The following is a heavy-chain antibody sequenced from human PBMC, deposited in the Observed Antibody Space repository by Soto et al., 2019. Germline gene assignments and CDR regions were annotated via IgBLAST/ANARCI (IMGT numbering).Heavy chain of an antibody. D-gene: IGHD6-19*01. Sequence: QVPLVQSGAEVKKPGASVKISCKASGYTFTNYAMHWVRQAPGQRLEWMGWINAGNGNTKYSQKFQGRVTITRDTSASTAYMELSSLGSEDTAVYYCARDPLDSSGWYFDYWGQGTLVTVSS. CDR1: GYTFTNYA. CDR2: INAGNGNT. CDR3: ARDPLDSSGWYFDY. V-gene: IGHV1-3*01. J-gene: IGHJ4*02.